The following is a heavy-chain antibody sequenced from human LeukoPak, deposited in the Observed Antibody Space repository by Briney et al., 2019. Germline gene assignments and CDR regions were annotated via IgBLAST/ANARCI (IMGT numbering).Heavy chain of an antibody. D-gene: IGHD1-26*01. CDR3: ARKYSGSYLHHFDY. V-gene: IGHV4-39*01. CDR1: GGSISSSSYY. CDR2: IYYSGST. J-gene: IGHJ4*02. Sequence: SETLSLTCTVSGGSISSSSYYWGWIRQPPGKGLEWIGSIYYSGSTYYNPSLKSRVTISVDTSKNQFSLKLSSVTAAVTAVYYCARKYSGSYLHHFDYWGQGTLVTVSS.